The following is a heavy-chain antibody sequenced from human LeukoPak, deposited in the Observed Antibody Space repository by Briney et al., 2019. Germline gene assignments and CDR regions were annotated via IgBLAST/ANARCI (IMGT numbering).Heavy chain of an antibody. D-gene: IGHD3-22*01. CDR3: AREDSKGMDV. V-gene: IGHV3-66*01. CDR1: GFTVSSNY. CDR2: IYSGGST. J-gene: IGHJ6*02. Sequence: GGSLRLSCAASGFTVSSNYMSWVRQAPGKGLEWVSVIYSGGSTYYADSVKGRFTISRDNAKNSLYLQMNSLRAEDTAVYYCAREDSKGMDVWGQGTTVTVSS.